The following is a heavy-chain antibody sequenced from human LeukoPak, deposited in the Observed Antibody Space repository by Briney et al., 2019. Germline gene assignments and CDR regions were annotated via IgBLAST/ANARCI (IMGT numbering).Heavy chain of an antibody. CDR3: ARTWMYSNYF. V-gene: IGHV3-7*03. D-gene: IGHD4-11*01. CDR1: GFTFSNYW. CDR2: INQDGSEK. Sequence: GSLRLSCVASGFTFSNYWMSWVRQAPGKGLEWVANINQDGSEKYYVDSVRGRFTISRDNAENSLYLQMNSLRAEDTAVYYCARTWMYSNYFRGQGTLVTVSS. J-gene: IGHJ4*02.